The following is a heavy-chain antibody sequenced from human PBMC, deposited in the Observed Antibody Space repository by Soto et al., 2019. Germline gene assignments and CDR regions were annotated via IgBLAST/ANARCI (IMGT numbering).Heavy chain of an antibody. Sequence: QVQLVESGGGVVQPGRSLRLSCAASGFTYSSYGMHWVHQAPGKGLEWVAVISYDGSNKYYADSVKGRFTISRDNSKNTLYLQMNSLRAEDTAVYYCAEDRMGYSSSKSIDYRGQGTLVTVSS. CDR3: AEDRMGYSSSKSIDY. D-gene: IGHD6-13*01. CDR1: GFTYSSYG. V-gene: IGHV3-30*18. CDR2: ISYDGSNK. J-gene: IGHJ4*02.